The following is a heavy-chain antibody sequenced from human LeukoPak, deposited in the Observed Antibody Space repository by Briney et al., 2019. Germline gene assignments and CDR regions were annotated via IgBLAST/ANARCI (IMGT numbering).Heavy chain of an antibody. J-gene: IGHJ4*02. CDR3: ARDRTFDY. CDR2: VSESGKIT. Sequence: PGGSLRLSCAASGIPFSTYAMSWVRQAPGKGLEWVSVVSESGKITHYADSVKGRFTISRDNSKNTLYLQMNSLRAEDTAVYYCARDRTFDYWGQGTLVTVSS. CDR1: GIPFSTYA. V-gene: IGHV3-23*01.